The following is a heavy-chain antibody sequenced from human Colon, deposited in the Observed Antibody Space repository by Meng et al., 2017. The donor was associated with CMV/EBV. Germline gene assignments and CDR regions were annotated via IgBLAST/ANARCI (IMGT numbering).Heavy chain of an antibody. CDR2: IKADGSET. CDR3: VRGHYDGA. Sequence: GESLKISCTVSRFSFSDFWTNWVRQAPGKGLEWVANIKADGSETYYADSVKGRFIISRDNAKNSLYLQMNSLRVEDTAVYFCVRGHYDGAWGHGTLVTVSS. D-gene: IGHD3-16*01. V-gene: IGHV3-7*04. CDR1: RFSFSDFW. J-gene: IGHJ4*03.